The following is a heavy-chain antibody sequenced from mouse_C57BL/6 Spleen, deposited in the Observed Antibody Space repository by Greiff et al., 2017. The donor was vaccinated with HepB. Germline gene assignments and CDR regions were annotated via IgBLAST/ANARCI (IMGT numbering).Heavy chain of an antibody. CDR3: ARFTTVVAPDYYAMDY. D-gene: IGHD1-1*01. Sequence: VQLQQSGAELVRPGSSVKLSCKASGYTFTSYWMEWVKQRPGQGLEWIGNIYPSDSETHYNQKFKDKATLTVDKSSSTAYMQLSSLTSEDSAVYYCARFTTVVAPDYYAMDYWGQGTSVTVSS. J-gene: IGHJ4*01. V-gene: IGHV1-61*01. CDR2: IYPSDSET. CDR1: GYTFTSYW.